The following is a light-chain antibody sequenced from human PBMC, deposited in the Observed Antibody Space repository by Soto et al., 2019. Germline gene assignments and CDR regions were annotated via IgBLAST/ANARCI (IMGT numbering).Light chain of an antibody. Sequence: EIVMTQSPATLSVSPGERATLSCRASQSVSSNLAWYQQKPGQAPRLLIYGASTRATGIPARFSGRGYGTXFTXTFISXXSXDFAVYYCQQYNXXPXTFXQGTXVX. J-gene: IGKJ1*01. CDR3: QQYNXXPXT. CDR1: QSVSSN. V-gene: IGKV3-15*01. CDR2: GAS.